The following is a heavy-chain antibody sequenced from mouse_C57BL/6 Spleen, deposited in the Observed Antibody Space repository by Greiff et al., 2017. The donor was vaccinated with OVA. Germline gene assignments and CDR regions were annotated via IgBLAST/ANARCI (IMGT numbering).Heavy chain of an antibody. CDR1: GFTFSDYY. CDR2: ISNGGGST. V-gene: IGHV5-12*01. Sequence: EVKLVESGGGLVQPGGSLKLSCAASGFTFSDYYMYWVRQTPEKRLEWVAYISNGGGSTYYPDTVKGRFTISRDNAKNTLYLQMSRLKSEDTAMYYCARSYDGYEGFAYWGQGTLVTVSA. D-gene: IGHD2-3*01. J-gene: IGHJ3*01. CDR3: ARSYDGYEGFAY.